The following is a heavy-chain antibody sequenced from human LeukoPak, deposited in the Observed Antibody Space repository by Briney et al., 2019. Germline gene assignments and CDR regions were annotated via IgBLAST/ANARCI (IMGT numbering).Heavy chain of an antibody. J-gene: IGHJ4*02. V-gene: IGHV4-59*08. CDR1: GGSISSYY. CDR2: IYYSGST. Sequence: PSETLSLTCTVSGGSISSYYWSWIRQPPGKGLEWIGYIYYSGSTNYNPSLKRRVTISVDTSKNQFSLKLSSVTAADTAVYYCARQTGAGIDYWGQGTLVTVSS. CDR3: ARQTGAGIDY. D-gene: IGHD2-8*02.